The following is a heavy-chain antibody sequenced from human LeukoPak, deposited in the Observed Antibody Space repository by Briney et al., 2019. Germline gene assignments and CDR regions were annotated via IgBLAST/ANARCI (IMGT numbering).Heavy chain of an antibody. Sequence: PSQTLSLTCAVSGGSISSGSYYWSWIRQPAGKGLEWIGRIYTSGSTNYNPSLKSRVTISVDTSKNQFSLKLSSVTAAATAVYYCARIHPPLYSSGWYGGGVFDYWGQGTLVTVSS. CDR1: GGSISSGSYY. D-gene: IGHD6-19*01. J-gene: IGHJ4*02. V-gene: IGHV4-61*02. CDR2: IYTSGST. CDR3: ARIHPPLYSSGWYGGGVFDY.